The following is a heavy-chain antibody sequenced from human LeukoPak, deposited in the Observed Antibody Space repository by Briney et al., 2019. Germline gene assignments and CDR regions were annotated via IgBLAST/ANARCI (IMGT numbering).Heavy chain of an antibody. V-gene: IGHV3-21*04. CDR1: GFTFSSYS. Sequence: GGSLRLSCAASGFTFSSYSMNWVRQAPGKGLEWVSSISSSSSYIYYADSVKGRFTISRDNAKNSLYLQMNSLRAEDTAVYYCAREEKTPYDFWSGYYTPDYWGQGTLVTVSS. J-gene: IGHJ4*02. D-gene: IGHD3-3*01. CDR2: ISSSSSYI. CDR3: AREEKTPYDFWSGYYTPDY.